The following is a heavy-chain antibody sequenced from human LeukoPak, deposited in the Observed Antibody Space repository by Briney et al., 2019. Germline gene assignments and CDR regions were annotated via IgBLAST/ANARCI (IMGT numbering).Heavy chain of an antibody. J-gene: IGHJ4*02. D-gene: IGHD3-3*01. CDR1: GFPFNSYA. Sequence: GSLRLSCAASGFPFNSYAMAWIRQPPGKGLEWIGEINHSGSTNYNPSLKSRVTISVDTSKNQFSLKLSSVTAADTAVYYCARGREYYDFWSGYQNHFDYWGQGTLVTVSS. CDR2: INHSGST. CDR3: ARGREYYDFWSGYQNHFDY. V-gene: IGHV4-34*01.